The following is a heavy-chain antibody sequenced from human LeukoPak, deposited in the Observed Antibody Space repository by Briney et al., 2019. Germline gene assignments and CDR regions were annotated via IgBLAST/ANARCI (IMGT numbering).Heavy chain of an antibody. Sequence: GGSLRLSCKASGYTFSNYAMAWVRQAPGKGLEWVSTISVSGGSTYYADSVKGRFTISRDNSKNTLYLQMNSLRADDTAVYYCARGGQWLARGRNYYYYYYMDVWGKGTTVTVSS. CDR1: GYTFSNYA. CDR2: ISVSGGST. D-gene: IGHD6-19*01. CDR3: ARGGQWLARGRNYYYYYYMDV. V-gene: IGHV3-23*01. J-gene: IGHJ6*03.